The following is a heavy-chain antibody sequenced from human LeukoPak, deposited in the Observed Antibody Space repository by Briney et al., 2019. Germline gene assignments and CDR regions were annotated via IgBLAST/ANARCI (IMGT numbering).Heavy chain of an antibody. D-gene: IGHD3-22*01. CDR3: AKDGDSSGYYIYFDY. Sequence: PGGSLRLSCAASGFTLSSYWMSWVRQAPGKGLEWVANIKQDGSEKYYVDSAKGRFTISRDNGKNSLYLQMNSLRAEDTAVYYCAKDGDSSGYYIYFDYWGQGALVTVSS. CDR2: IKQDGSEK. V-gene: IGHV3-7*01. CDR1: GFTLSSYW. J-gene: IGHJ4*02.